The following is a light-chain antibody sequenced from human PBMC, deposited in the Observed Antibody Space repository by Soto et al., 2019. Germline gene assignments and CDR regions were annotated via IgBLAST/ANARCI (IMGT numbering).Light chain of an antibody. V-gene: IGLV1-44*01. Sequence: QSVLTQPLSASGTPGQRVTISCSGSSSNIGSKTVNWYQQLPGTAPKLLIYSNYQRPSGVPDRFSGSKSGTSASLAISGLQSEDEADYYCAAWDASLNGYVFGTGTQVTVL. CDR2: SNY. J-gene: IGLJ1*01. CDR1: SSNIGSKT. CDR3: AAWDASLNGYV.